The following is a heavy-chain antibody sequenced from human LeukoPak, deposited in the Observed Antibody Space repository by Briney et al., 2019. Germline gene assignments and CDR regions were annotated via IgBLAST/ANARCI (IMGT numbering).Heavy chain of an antibody. J-gene: IGHJ5*02. V-gene: IGHV3-23*01. CDR3: AKGADYYDSSGYTNWFDP. CDR2: ISGSGGST. D-gene: IGHD3-22*01. Sequence: GGSLRLSCAASGFTFSSYAMSWVRQAPGKGLEWVLAISGSGGSTYYADSVKGRFTISRDNSKNTLYLQMNSLRAEDTAVYYCAKGADYYDSSGYTNWFDPWGQGTLVTVSS. CDR1: GFTFSSYA.